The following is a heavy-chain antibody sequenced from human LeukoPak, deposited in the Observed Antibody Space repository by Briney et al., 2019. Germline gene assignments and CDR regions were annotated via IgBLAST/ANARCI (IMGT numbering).Heavy chain of an antibody. V-gene: IGHV1-46*01. CDR3: ARGEYSSSWYVPGGLCFDY. D-gene: IGHD6-13*01. CDR2: INPSGGST. J-gene: IGHJ4*02. Sequence: ASVKVSCKASGYTFSDYYIHWVRQAPGQGLEWMGIINPSGGSTSYAQKFQGRVTMTRDMSTSTVYMELSSLRSEDTAVYYCARGEYSSSWYVPGGLCFDYWGRGTLVTVSS. CDR1: GYTFSDYY.